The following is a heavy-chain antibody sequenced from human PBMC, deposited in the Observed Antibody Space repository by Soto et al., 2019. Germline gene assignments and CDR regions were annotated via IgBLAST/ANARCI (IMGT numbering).Heavy chain of an antibody. CDR3: ARESMGGSSFRREYFDF. V-gene: IGHV1-2*02. CDR1: GYFFTSYY. CDR2: INPNGGNT. D-gene: IGHD2-15*01. J-gene: IGHJ4*02. Sequence: QAQLVQSGAEVKKPGASVKVSCKASGYFFTSYYIHWVRQAPGQSLQWMGWINPNGGNTHYVQKFQGRLTLTRDTSVSTVYMELNSLTSDDTAIYYCARESMGGSSFRREYFDFWGQGTLVAVAS.